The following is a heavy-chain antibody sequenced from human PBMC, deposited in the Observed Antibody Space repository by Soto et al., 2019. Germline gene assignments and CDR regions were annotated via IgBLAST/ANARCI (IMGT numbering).Heavy chain of an antibody. CDR3: ARVGVEGLDYYDSSGFYWYFDL. CDR1: GFTFSSYE. D-gene: IGHD3-22*01. Sequence: EVQLVESGGGLVQPGGSLRLSCAASGFTFSSYEMNWVRQAPGKGLEWVSYISSSGSTIYYADSVKGRFTISRDNAKNSLYLQMNSLRAEDTAVYYCARVGVEGLDYYDSSGFYWYFDLWGRGTLVTVSS. V-gene: IGHV3-48*03. J-gene: IGHJ2*01. CDR2: ISSSGSTI.